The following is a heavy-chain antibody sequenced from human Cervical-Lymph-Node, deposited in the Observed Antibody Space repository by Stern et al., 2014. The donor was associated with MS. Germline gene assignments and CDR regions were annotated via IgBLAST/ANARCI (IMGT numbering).Heavy chain of an antibody. CDR3: ARVVAGTGLYYFDY. Sequence: EVQLVESGGGLVKPGGSLRLSCAASGFTFSSYSMNWVRQAPGKGLEWVSSISSSSSYIYYADSVKGRFTISRDNAKNSLYLQMNSLRAEDTAVYYCARVVAGTGLYYFDYWGQGTLVTVSS. D-gene: IGHD6-19*01. CDR1: GFTFSSYS. V-gene: IGHV3-21*01. CDR2: ISSSSSYI. J-gene: IGHJ4*02.